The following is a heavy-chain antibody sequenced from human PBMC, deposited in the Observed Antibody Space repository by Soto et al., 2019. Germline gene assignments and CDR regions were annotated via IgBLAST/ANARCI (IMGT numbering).Heavy chain of an antibody. Sequence: QVQLVESGGGVVQPGRSLRLSCAASGFTFSSYGMHWVRQAPGKGLEWVAVIWDDGSNKYYADSVKGRFTISRDNSKNSLYLQINSRRADDTAVYYCARGTTVAARVSDYGMDVWGRGTPVTVSS. D-gene: IGHD4-17*01. V-gene: IGHV3-33*01. CDR1: GFTFSSYG. CDR2: IWDDGSNK. J-gene: IGHJ6*02. CDR3: ARGTTVAARVSDYGMDV.